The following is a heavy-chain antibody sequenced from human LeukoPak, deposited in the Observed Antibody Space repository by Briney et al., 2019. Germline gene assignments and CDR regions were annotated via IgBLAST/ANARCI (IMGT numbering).Heavy chain of an antibody. CDR1: GFTFSSYA. J-gene: IGHJ4*02. V-gene: IGHV3-23*01. D-gene: IGHD3-10*01. CDR2: IYASGENT. CDR3: AKAQPTLISRSFDC. Sequence: GGSLRLSCAASGFTFSSYAMTWVRQAPGKGLEGVSGIYASGENTYYADSVKGRFTISRDSSKNTLYLQMNSLRSEDTAVYYCAKAQPTLISRSFDCWGQGALVTVSS.